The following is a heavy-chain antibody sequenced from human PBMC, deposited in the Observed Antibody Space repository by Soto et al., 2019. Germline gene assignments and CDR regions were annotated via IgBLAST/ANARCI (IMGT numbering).Heavy chain of an antibody. CDR1: NASISSSNW. D-gene: IGHD3-9*01. Sequence: QVQLQESGPSLVKPSGTLSLTCVITNASISSSNWWSWVRQAPGKGLEWIGEIYHTGCTNYAPSLKSRVTMSIDKSNTRFSLRLTSLTAADTAVYYCVRDEAHYDILTGSSLGRAFDIWGQGTMVTVSS. CDR3: VRDEAHYDILTGSSLGRAFDI. CDR2: IYHTGCT. J-gene: IGHJ3*02. V-gene: IGHV4-4*02.